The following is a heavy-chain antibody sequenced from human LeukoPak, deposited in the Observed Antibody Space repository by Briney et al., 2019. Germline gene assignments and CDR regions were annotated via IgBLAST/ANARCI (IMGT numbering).Heavy chain of an antibody. CDR2: IHYSGST. V-gene: IGHV4-59*01. CDR1: GGSISSYY. CDR3: ARANDLEDEHSGSFTY. J-gene: IGHJ4*02. D-gene: IGHD1-26*01. Sequence: PSETLSLTCTVSGGSISSYYWSWIRQPPGKGLEWIGYIHYSGSTNYNPSLKSRVTISVDTSKNQFSLKLSSVTAADTAVYYCARANDLEDEHSGSFTYWGQGTLVTVSS.